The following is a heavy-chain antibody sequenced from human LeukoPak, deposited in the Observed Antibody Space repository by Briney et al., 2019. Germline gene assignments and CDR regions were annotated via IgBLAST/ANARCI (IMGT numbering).Heavy chain of an antibody. V-gene: IGHV1-2*02. D-gene: IGHD6-19*01. J-gene: IGHJ4*02. CDR1: RYIFTGYY. CDR2: INPNSGGT. CDR3: ARYQWLGPD. Sequence: ASVKVSCKASRYIFTGYYMHWVRQAPGQGLEWMGWINPNSGGTNYAQKFQGRVTMTRDTSISTAYMELSRLRSDDTAVYYRARYQWLGPDWGQGTLVTVSS.